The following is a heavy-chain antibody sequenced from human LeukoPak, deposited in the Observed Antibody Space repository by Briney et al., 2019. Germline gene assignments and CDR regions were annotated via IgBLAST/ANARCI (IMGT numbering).Heavy chain of an antibody. D-gene: IGHD2-2*01. V-gene: IGHV1-2*02. Sequence: ASVKVSCKASGYTFTGYYMHWVRQAPGQGLEWMGWINPNSGGTNYAQKFQGRVTMTRDTSISTAYMELSRLRSDDTAVYYYAREVAPGYCSSTSCPDAFDIWGQGTMVTVSS. J-gene: IGHJ3*02. CDR1: GYTFTGYY. CDR2: INPNSGGT. CDR3: AREVAPGYCSSTSCPDAFDI.